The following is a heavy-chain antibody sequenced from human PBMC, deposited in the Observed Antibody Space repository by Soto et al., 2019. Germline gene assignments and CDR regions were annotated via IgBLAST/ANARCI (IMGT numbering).Heavy chain of an antibody. V-gene: IGHV1-2*02. Sequence: ASVKVSCKASGYTFTGYYMHWVRQAPGQGLEWMGWINPNSGGTNYAQKFQGRVTMTRDTSISTAYMELSRLRSDDTAVYYCAREPYYYGSGSSDYRGPGTLVTVSS. J-gene: IGHJ4*02. CDR2: INPNSGGT. CDR3: AREPYYYGSGSSDY. D-gene: IGHD3-10*01. CDR1: GYTFTGYY.